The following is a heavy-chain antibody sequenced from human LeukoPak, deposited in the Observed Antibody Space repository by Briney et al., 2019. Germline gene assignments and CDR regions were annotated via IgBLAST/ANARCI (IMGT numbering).Heavy chain of an antibody. V-gene: IGHV3-33*01. D-gene: IGHD5-18*01. CDR3: ARDFGYSYRLGMDV. J-gene: IGHJ6*02. Sequence: SGRSLRLSCAASGFTFSSYGMHWVRQAPGKGLEWVAVIWYDGSNKYYADSVKGRFTISRDNSKNTLYLQMNSLRAEDTAVYYCARDFGYSYRLGMDVWGQGTTVTVSS. CDR1: GFTFSSYG. CDR2: IWYDGSNK.